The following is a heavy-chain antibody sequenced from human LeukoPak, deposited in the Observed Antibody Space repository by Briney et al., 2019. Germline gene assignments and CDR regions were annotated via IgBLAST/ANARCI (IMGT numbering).Heavy chain of an antibody. CDR1: AASTSAFS. Sequence: SETRSPTCALSAASTSAFSCRWIRPLAGECLELIGYIYQSGSANYNPSLKSRVTMSVDRSKNQFSLKVHSMTAADTAVYYCARDRGWGHLDYWGQGTLVTVSS. CDR3: ARDRGWGHLDY. CDR2: IYQSGSA. J-gene: IGHJ4*02. D-gene: IGHD3-16*01. V-gene: IGHV4-30-2*01.